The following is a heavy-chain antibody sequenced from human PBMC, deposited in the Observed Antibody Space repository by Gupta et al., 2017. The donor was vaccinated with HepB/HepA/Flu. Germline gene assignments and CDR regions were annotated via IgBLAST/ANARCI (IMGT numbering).Heavy chain of an antibody. Sequence: EVQLVESGGALVQPGGSLRLSCAAPGFTFSNYWMNWVRQAPGKGLEWVANIKQDRSEKYYVDSVKGRFTISRDNAKNSLFLQMNSLRADDTAVYYCARTGLVGATWYFDLWGRGTLVSVSS. CDR3: ARTGLVGATWYFDL. D-gene: IGHD1-26*01. J-gene: IGHJ2*01. CDR2: IKQDRSEK. V-gene: IGHV3-7*01. CDR1: GFTFSNYW.